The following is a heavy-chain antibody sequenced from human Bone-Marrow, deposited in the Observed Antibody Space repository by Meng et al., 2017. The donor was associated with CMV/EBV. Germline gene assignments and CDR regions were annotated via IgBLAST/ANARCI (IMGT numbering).Heavy chain of an antibody. CDR1: GFTFTHYW. CDR2: ISRSGSFI. Sequence: GESLKISCSASGFTFTHYWMVWVRQAPGKGLEWVSSISRSGSFIYYADSVKGRFTISRDNAKNSLYLQMNSLRAEDTAVYLCAREDYNDLTGRSGAFDIWGQGTMVTVSS. CDR3: AREDYNDLTGRSGAFDI. V-gene: IGHV3-21*06. D-gene: IGHD3-10*01. J-gene: IGHJ3*02.